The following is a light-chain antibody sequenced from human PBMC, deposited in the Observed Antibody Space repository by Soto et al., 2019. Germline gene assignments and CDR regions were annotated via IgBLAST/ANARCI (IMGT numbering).Light chain of an antibody. V-gene: IGLV2-14*01. J-gene: IGLJ1*01. Sequence: QSVLTQPASVSGSPGQSITISCTGTSSDVGGYNYVSWYQQHPGKAPKLMIYDVSNRPSGVSNRFSGSKSGNTASLTISGLQAEDEAHYYCSIYTSSRTQVFGTGTKLTVL. CDR2: DVS. CDR3: SIYTSSRTQV. CDR1: SSDVGGYNY.